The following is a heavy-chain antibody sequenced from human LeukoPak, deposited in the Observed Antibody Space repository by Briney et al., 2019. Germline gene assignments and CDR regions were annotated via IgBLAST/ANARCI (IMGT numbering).Heavy chain of an antibody. V-gene: IGHV1-24*01. CDR1: GNTVTESS. D-gene: IGHD3-3*01. CDR3: ATGQLRYLEWLYYFDY. J-gene: IGHJ4*02. Sequence: ASGKVSCKVSGNTVTESSIHWVREAPGKGLEWIGGFDPEDGEIIYAEKFRGRVTLTEDTSTDTAHMELSSLRSEDTAVYYCATGQLRYLEWLYYFDYWGQGTLVIVSS. CDR2: FDPEDGEI.